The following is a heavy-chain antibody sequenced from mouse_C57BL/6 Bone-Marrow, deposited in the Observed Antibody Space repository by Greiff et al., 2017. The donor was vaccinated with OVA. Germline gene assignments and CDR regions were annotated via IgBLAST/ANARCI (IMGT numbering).Heavy chain of an antibody. CDR2: IYPRSGNT. CDR3: ARGTTVVATDFDV. J-gene: IGHJ1*03. Sequence: VQLQQSGAELARPGASVKLSCKASGYTFTSYGISWVKQRTGQGLEWIGEIYPRSGNTYYNEKFKGKATLTADKSSSTAYMGLRSLTSDDSAVYFCARGTTVVATDFDVWGTGTTVTVSS. CDR1: GYTFTSYG. D-gene: IGHD1-1*01. V-gene: IGHV1-81*01.